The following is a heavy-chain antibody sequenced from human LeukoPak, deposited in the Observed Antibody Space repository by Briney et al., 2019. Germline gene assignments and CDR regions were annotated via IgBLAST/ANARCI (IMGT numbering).Heavy chain of an antibody. V-gene: IGHV1-2*02. Sequence: ASVKVSCKASGYTFTGYYMHWVRQAPGQGVEWMGWINPNSGGTYYAQKFQGRVTMTSDTSISTAYMELSRLRSDNTAVYYCARDLYGGTSATFDYWGQGTLVTVSS. CDR1: GYTFTGYY. CDR2: INPNSGGT. CDR3: ARDLYGGTSATFDY. J-gene: IGHJ4*02. D-gene: IGHD4-23*01.